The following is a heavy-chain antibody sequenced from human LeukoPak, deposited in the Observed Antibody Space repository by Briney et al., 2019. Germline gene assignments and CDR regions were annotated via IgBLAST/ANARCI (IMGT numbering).Heavy chain of an antibody. J-gene: IGHJ4*02. Sequence: GGSLRLSCAASGFTFSSYSMSWIRQAPGKGLEWVSYISSSGSTIYYADSVKGRFTISRDNAKNSLYLQMNSLRAEDTAVYYCARRGYDSSGYYYMYYFDYWGQGTLVTVSS. CDR3: ARRGYDSSGYYYMYYFDY. D-gene: IGHD3-22*01. CDR2: ISSSGSTI. CDR1: GFTFSSYS. V-gene: IGHV3-48*04.